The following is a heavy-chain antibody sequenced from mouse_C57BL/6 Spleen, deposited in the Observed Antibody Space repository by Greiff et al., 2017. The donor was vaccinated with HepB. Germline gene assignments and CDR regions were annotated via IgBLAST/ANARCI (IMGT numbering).Heavy chain of an antibody. J-gene: IGHJ3*01. CDR2: INPSSGYT. CDR1: GYTFTSYW. V-gene: IGHV1-7*01. Sequence: VQLQQSGAELAKPGASVKLSCKASGYTFTSYWMHWVKQRPGQGLEWIGYINPSSGYTKYNQKFKDKATLTADKSSCTAYMQLSSLTYEDSAVYYCARWVAQATLAWFAYWGQGTLVTVSA. CDR3: ARWVAQATLAWFAY. D-gene: IGHD3-2*02.